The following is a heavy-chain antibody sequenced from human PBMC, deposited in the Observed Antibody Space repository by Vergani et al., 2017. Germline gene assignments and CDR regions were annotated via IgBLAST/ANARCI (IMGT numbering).Heavy chain of an antibody. Sequence: QLQLQESGPGLVKPSQTLSFTCTVLGGSISSGDYYWSWIRQPPGKGLEWIGYIYYSGSTYYNPSLTSRVTISVDTSKNQFSLSLSSVTAADTAVYYCARVGYHILTAYRGGKKGRFDPWGQGTLVTVSS. V-gene: IGHV4-30-4*08. CDR2: IYYSGST. CDR3: ARVGYHILTAYRGGKKGRFDP. CDR1: GGSISSGDYY. D-gene: IGHD3-9*01. J-gene: IGHJ5*02.